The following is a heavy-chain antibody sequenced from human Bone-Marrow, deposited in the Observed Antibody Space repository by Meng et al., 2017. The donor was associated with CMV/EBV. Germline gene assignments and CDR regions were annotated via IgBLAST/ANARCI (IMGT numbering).Heavy chain of an antibody. CDR3: ARAQAVAGRFCVY. CDR1: GGSISSYY. V-gene: IGHV4-59*12. D-gene: IGHD6-19*01. Sequence: QVQLQESGPGLVKPSETLSLTCTVSGGSISSYYWSWIRQPAGKGLEWIGEINHSGSTNYNPSLKSRVTISVDTSKNQFSLKLSSVTAADTAVYYCARAQAVAGRFCVYWGQGTLVTVSS. J-gene: IGHJ4*02. CDR2: INHSGST.